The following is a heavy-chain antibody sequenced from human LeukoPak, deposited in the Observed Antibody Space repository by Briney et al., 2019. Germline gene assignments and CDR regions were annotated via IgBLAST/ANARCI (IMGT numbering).Heavy chain of an antibody. Sequence: PGRSLRLSCAASGFTFSSYEMNWVRQAPGKGLEWVSYISSSGSTKYYADSVKGRFTISRDNAKNSLCLQMNSLTAEDTALYYCARETSSGYFDYWGQGTLVTVSS. J-gene: IGHJ4*02. V-gene: IGHV3-48*03. D-gene: IGHD6-6*01. CDR3: ARETSSGYFDY. CDR2: ISSSGSTK. CDR1: GFTFSSYE.